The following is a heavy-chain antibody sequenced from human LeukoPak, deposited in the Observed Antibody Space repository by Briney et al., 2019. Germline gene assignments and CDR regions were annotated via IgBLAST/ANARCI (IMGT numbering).Heavy chain of an antibody. D-gene: IGHD5-24*01. CDR2: IIPIFGTA. Sequence: ASVKVSCKASGGTFSSYAISWVRQAPGQGLVWMGGIIPIFGTANYAQKFQGRVTITADESTSTAYMELGSLRSEDTAVYYCAREPILDGYIYVGGNYWGQGTLVTVSS. J-gene: IGHJ4*02. V-gene: IGHV1-69*13. CDR1: GGTFSSYA. CDR3: AREPILDGYIYVGGNY.